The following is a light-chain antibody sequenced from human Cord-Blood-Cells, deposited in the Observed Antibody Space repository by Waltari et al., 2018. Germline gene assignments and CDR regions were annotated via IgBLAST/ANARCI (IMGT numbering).Light chain of an antibody. CDR2: DVS. J-gene: IGLJ2*01. CDR1: SSDVAGYHY. V-gene: IGLV2-14*01. CDR3: SSYTSSSTRV. Sequence: SALPQPASVSGSPGQSITISCTGTSSDVAGYHYVSWYQQHPGKAPKLMIYDVSNRPSGVSNRFACSNSGNTASLTISRLQAEDEADYYGSSYTSSSTRVFGGGTKLTVL.